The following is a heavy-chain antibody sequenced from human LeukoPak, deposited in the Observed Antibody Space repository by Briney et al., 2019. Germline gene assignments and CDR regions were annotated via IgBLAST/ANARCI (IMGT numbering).Heavy chain of an antibody. CDR2: ISSSGSTI. Sequence: GGSLRLSCAASGFTFSSYEINWVRQAPGKGLEWVSYISSSGSTIYYADSVKGRFTISRDNAKNSLYLQMNSLRAEDTAVYYCAREDGDYYFDYWGQGNLVTVSS. V-gene: IGHV3-48*03. CDR3: AREDGDYYFDY. CDR1: GFTFSSYE. D-gene: IGHD4-17*01. J-gene: IGHJ4*02.